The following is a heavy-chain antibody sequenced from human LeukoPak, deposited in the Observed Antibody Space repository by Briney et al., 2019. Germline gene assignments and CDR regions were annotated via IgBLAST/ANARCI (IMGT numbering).Heavy chain of an antibody. D-gene: IGHD4-11*01. CDR3: ARARAYSNQGCYYYGMDV. CDR1: GGSIRRDY. J-gene: IGHJ6*02. V-gene: IGHV4-59*01. Sequence: ASETLSLTCTVSGGSIRRDYWSWIRQPPGKGLEWVGYISYSGSTSYNPSLESRVTMSVDTSKNQVSLKVNSVTAADTAVYFCARARAYSNQGCYYYGMDVWGQGTTVTVSS. CDR2: ISYSGST.